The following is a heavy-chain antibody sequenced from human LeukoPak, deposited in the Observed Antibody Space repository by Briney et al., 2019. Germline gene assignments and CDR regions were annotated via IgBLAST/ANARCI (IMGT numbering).Heavy chain of an antibody. D-gene: IGHD2-21*02. J-gene: IGHJ4*02. CDR3: ARNYCGGDCFPDY. Sequence: ASVKVSCKASGYTFTGYYVHWVRQAPGQGLEWMGRIDPNSGDTNYAQKFQGRVTMTRDTSISTAYMELSRLRSDDTAVYYCARNYCGGDCFPDYWGQGTLVTVSS. CDR2: IDPNSGDT. CDR1: GYTFTGYY. V-gene: IGHV1-2*06.